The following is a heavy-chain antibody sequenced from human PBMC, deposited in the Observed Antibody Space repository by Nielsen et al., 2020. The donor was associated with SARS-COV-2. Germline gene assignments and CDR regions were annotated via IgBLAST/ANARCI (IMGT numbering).Heavy chain of an antibody. CDR2: IYTSGST. CDR3: AGASRVPAASGGAGWFDP. V-gene: IGHV4-61*02. Sequence: SETLSLTCTVSGGSISSGSYYWSWIRQPAGKGLEWIGRIYTSGSTNYNPSLKSRVTISVDTSKNQFSLKLSSVTAADTAVYYCAGASRVPAASGGAGWFDPWGQGTLVTVSS. J-gene: IGHJ5*02. CDR1: GGSISSGSYY. D-gene: IGHD2-2*01.